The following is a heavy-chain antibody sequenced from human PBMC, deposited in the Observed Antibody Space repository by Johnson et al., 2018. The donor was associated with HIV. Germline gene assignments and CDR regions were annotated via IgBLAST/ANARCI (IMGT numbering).Heavy chain of an antibody. J-gene: IGHJ3*02. D-gene: IGHD4-23*01. V-gene: IGHV3-48*01. CDR3: AKSKLPDLVLDI. CDR1: GFTFSSYG. Sequence: VQLVESGGGLVKPGGSLRLSCAASGFTFSSYGMHWVRQAPGKGLEWVSYISSSGSTIYYADSVKGRFTISRDNFKNTLYLQMNSLRGEDTAVYYCAKSKLPDLVLDIWGQGTVVTVSS. CDR2: ISSSGSTI.